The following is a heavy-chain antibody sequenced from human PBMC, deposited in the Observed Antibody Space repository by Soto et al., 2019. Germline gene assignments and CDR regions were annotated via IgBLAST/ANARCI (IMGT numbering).Heavy chain of an antibody. D-gene: IGHD2-8*01. J-gene: IGHJ5*02. CDR3: ARTMVYASYNWFDP. V-gene: IGHV4-34*01. CDR1: GGSISSYY. CDR2: INHSGST. Sequence: SETLSLTCTVSGGSISSYYWSWIRQPPGKGLEWIGEINHSGSTNYNPSLKSRVTISVDTSKNQFSLKLSSVTAADTAVYYCARTMVYASYNWFDPWGQGTLVTVSS.